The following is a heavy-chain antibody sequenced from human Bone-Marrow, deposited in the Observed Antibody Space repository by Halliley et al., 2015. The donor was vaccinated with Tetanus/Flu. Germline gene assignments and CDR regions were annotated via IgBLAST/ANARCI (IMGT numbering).Heavy chain of an antibody. CDR3: ARGRTLGGDVVVFDY. Sequence: TLSLTCAVSGGSINTPGYFWSWIRQSPGRGLQWVGYVHYSGVTYYHPALKSRLLISLDTSDNQFSLRLTSVTAADTAVYYCARGRTLGGDVVVFDYWGQGSLVSVSS. CDR2: VHYSGVT. D-gene: IGHD3-16*01. J-gene: IGHJ4*02. V-gene: IGHV4-30-4*01. CDR1: GGSINTPGYF.